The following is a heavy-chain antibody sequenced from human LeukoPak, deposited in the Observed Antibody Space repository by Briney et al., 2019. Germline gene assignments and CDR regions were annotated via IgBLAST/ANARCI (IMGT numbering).Heavy chain of an antibody. Sequence: PGGSLRLSCAASGFTLSSYEMNWVRLAPGKGLEWVSYISRTGNSKYYADSVKGRFTISRDSAKNSLYLQMNSLRAEDTAVYYCARGPYSSNWYVDYWGQGPLVTGAS. CDR1: GFTLSSYE. V-gene: IGHV3-48*03. CDR2: ISRTGNSK. CDR3: ARGPYSSNWYVDY. D-gene: IGHD6-13*01. J-gene: IGHJ4*02.